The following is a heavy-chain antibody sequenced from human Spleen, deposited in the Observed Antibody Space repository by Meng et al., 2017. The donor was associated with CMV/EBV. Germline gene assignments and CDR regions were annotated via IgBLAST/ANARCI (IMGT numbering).Heavy chain of an antibody. J-gene: IGHJ4*02. Sequence: GESLKISCAASGFTFGNYWMHWVRQAPGKGLMWVSRIDSDGSTTTYADSVKGRFTISRDNAKNTMYLQIDDLRPEDTAVYYCVRVWRDWGQGTLVTVSS. D-gene: IGHD2-21*01. CDR1: GFTFGNYW. CDR2: IDSDGSTT. CDR3: VRVWRD. V-gene: IGHV3-74*01.